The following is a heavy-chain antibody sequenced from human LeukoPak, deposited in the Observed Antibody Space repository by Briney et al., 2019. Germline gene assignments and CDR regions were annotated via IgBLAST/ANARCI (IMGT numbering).Heavy chain of an antibody. CDR2: ISYDGSNK. V-gene: IGHV3-30-3*01. Sequence: GRSLRLSCAASGFTFSSYAMHWVRQAPGKGLEWVAVISYDGSNKYYADSVKGRFTISRDNSKNTLYLQMNSLRAEDTAVYYCARDEEIIVVVPAATLDYWGQGTLVTVSS. CDR1: GFTFSSYA. J-gene: IGHJ4*02. D-gene: IGHD2-2*01. CDR3: ARDEEIIVVVPAATLDY.